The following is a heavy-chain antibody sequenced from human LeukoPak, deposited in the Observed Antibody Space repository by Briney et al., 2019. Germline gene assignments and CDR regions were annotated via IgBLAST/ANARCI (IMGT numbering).Heavy chain of an antibody. CDR1: GYSFTSYW. V-gene: IGHV5-51*01. CDR3: ARHGPSNGDARDGFDY. J-gene: IGHJ4*02. CDR2: IYPGDSDT. D-gene: IGHD4-17*01. Sequence: GESLKISCKGSGYSFTSYWIGWVRQMPGKGLEGMGIIYPGDSDTRYSPSFQGQVTISADKSISTAYLQWSSLKASDTAMYYCARHGPSNGDARDGFDYWGQGTLVTVSS.